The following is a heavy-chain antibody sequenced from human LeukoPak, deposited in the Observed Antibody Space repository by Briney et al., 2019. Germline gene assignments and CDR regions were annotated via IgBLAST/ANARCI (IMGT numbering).Heavy chain of an antibody. J-gene: IGHJ4*02. V-gene: IGHV4-34*01. CDR3: ARGLHSSSEFDY. D-gene: IGHD6-6*01. CDR1: GGSXSGYY. Sequence: SETLSLTCAVYGGSXSGYYWSWIRQPPGKGLEWIGEINHSXSXNYXXXXXXRXTISVDTSKXQISLKLSSVTAADTAVYYCARGLHSSSEFDYWGQGTLVTVSS. CDR2: INHSXSX.